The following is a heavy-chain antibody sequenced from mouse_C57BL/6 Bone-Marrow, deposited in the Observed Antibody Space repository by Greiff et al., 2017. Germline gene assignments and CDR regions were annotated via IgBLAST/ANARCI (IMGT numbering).Heavy chain of an antibody. CDR2: ISDGGSYT. D-gene: IGHD1-1*01. CDR1: GFTFSSYA. J-gene: IGHJ3*01. CDR3: ASPTTVVAPD. V-gene: IGHV5-4*01. Sequence: VQLVESGGGLVKPGGSLKLSCAASGFTFSSYAMSWVRQTPEKRLEWVATISDGGSYTYYPDNVKGRFTLSRDNAKNNLYLQMSHLKSEDTAMYYFASPTTVVAPDWGQGTLVTVSA.